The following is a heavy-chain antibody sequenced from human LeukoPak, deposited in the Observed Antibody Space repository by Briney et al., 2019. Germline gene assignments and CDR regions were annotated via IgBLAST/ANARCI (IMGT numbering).Heavy chain of an antibody. CDR3: AKERGYDILTGYYSYGMDV. D-gene: IGHD3-9*01. CDR2: ISYDGSNK. Sequence: GRSLRLSCAASGFTFSSYGMRWVRQAPGKGLEWVAVISYDGSNKYYADSVKGRFTISRDNSKNTLYLQMNSLRAEDTAVYYCAKERGYDILTGYYSYGMDVWGKGTTVTVSS. V-gene: IGHV3-30*18. J-gene: IGHJ6*04. CDR1: GFTFSSYG.